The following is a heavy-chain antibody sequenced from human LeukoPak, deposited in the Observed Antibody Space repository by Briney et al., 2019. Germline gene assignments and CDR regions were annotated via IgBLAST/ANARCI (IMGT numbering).Heavy chain of an antibody. J-gene: IGHJ3*02. Sequence: SETLSLTCAVSGGSISSGGYSWSWIRQPPGKGLEWIGYIYHSGSTYYNPSLKSRVTISVDRSKNQFSLKLSSVTAADTAVYYCARRIVVVPADAFDIWGQGTMVTVSS. CDR2: IYHSGST. V-gene: IGHV4-30-2*01. CDR1: GGSISSGGYS. D-gene: IGHD2-2*01. CDR3: ARRIVVVPADAFDI.